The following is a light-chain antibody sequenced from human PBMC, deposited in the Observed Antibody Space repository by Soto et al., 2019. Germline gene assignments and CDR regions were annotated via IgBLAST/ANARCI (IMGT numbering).Light chain of an antibody. J-gene: IGKJ1*01. Sequence: DIQMTQSPSTLSASVGDRVTITGRASQSINNWLAWYQQKPGKAPKLFIFKASTLESGVPSRFSGSGSGTEFPLSISSLQPDDFATYFCQQYESFPRTFGQGTKVEIK. CDR1: QSINNW. CDR2: KAS. V-gene: IGKV1-5*03. CDR3: QQYESFPRT.